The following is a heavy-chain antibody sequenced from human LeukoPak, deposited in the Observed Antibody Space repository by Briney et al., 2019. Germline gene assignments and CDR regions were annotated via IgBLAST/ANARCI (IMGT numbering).Heavy chain of an antibody. J-gene: IGHJ5*02. CDR3: ARDRASSGWYLVDP. Sequence: GASVKVSCKASGYTFTAYYMHWVRQAPGQGLEWMGWINPNNGGTNYAQKFQGRVTMTRDTSISTAYMELSRLRSDDTAVYYCARDRASSGWYLVDPWGQGTLVTVSS. V-gene: IGHV1-2*02. CDR2: INPNNGGT. D-gene: IGHD6-19*01. CDR1: GYTFTAYY.